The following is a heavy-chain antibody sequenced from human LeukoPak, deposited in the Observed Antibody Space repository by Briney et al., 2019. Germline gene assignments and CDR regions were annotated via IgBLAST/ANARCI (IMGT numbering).Heavy chain of an antibody. J-gene: IGHJ6*03. CDR3: ARGAYGYSYAYYYYMDV. Sequence: SETLSLTCTVSGGSISSYYWSWIRQPPGKGLEWIGYIYYSGSTNYNPSLKSRVTISVDTSKDQFSLKLSSVTAADTAVYYCARGAYGYSYAYYYYMDVWGKGTTVTVSS. CDR2: IYYSGST. D-gene: IGHD5-18*01. V-gene: IGHV4-59*08. CDR1: GGSISSYY.